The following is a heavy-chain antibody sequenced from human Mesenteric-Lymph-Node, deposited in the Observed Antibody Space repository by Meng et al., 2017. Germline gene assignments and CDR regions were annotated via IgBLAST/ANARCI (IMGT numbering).Heavy chain of an antibody. V-gene: IGHV3-7*01. CDR3: ARLPGGWFRTDY. J-gene: IGHJ4*02. CDR1: RFTFSCYW. Sequence: GESLKISCIVSRFTFSCYWMSWVRQAPGKGLERVANLNEDETEKNYVDSVKGRFTISRDNAKNSVYLQMNSLRAEDTAVYYCARLPGGWFRTDYWGQGTLVTVSS. CDR2: LNEDETEK. D-gene: IGHD6-19*01.